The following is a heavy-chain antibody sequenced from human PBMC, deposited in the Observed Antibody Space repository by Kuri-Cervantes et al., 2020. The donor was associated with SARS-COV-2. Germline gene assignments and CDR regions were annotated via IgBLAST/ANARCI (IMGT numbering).Heavy chain of an antibody. Sequence: GGSLRLPCTASGFTFGDYAMSWVRQAPGKGLEWVGFIRSKAYGGTTEYAASVKGRFTISRDNAKNSLYLQMNSLRAEDTAVYYCARDPRAQLGISYYYYMDVWGKGTTVTVSS. J-gene: IGHJ6*03. CDR2: IRSKAYGGTT. CDR1: GFTFGDYA. D-gene: IGHD7-27*01. CDR3: ARDPRAQLGISYYYYMDV. V-gene: IGHV3-49*04.